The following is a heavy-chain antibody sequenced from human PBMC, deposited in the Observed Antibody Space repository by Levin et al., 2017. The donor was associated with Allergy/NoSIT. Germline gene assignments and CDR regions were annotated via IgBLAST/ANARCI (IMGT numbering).Heavy chain of an antibody. CDR2: ISYDGSNK. V-gene: IGHV3-30*18. Sequence: RAGGSLRLSCAASGFTFSSYGMHWVRQAPGKGLEWVAVISYDGSNKYYADSVKGRFTISRDNSKNTLYLQMNSLRAEDTAVYYCAKDEPFDYWGQGTLVTVSS. J-gene: IGHJ4*02. CDR3: AKDEPFDY. CDR1: GFTFSSYG.